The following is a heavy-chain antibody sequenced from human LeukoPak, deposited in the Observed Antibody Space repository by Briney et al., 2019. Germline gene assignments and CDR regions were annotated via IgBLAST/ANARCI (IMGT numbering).Heavy chain of an antibody. J-gene: IGHJ4*02. D-gene: IGHD3-3*01. Sequence: PGGSLRLSCAASGFTFSSYSMNWVRQAPGKGLEWVSSISSSTYIYYADSVKGRFTISRDNAKNSLYLQMKSLGAEDTAVYYCARADFWSGYWGQGTLVTVSS. CDR1: GFTFSSYS. V-gene: IGHV3-21*01. CDR3: ARADFWSGY. CDR2: ISSSTYI.